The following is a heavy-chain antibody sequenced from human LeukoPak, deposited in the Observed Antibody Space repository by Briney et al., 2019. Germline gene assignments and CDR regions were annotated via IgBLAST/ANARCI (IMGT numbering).Heavy chain of an antibody. CDR3: ARTVKRYYYYYYMDV. Sequence: SETLSLTCSVSGGSISSGSYYWSWIRQPAGKGLEWIGRIYTSGSTNYNPSLKSRVTISVDTSKNQFSLKLSSVTAADTAVYYCARTVKRYYYYYYMDVWGKGTMVTVSS. J-gene: IGHJ6*03. CDR1: GGSISSGSYY. D-gene: IGHD1-1*01. V-gene: IGHV4-61*02. CDR2: IYTSGST.